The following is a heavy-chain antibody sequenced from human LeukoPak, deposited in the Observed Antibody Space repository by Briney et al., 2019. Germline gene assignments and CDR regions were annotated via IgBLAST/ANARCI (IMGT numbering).Heavy chain of an antibody. CDR1: GFTFSSYS. Sequence: GGSLRLSCAASGFTFSSYSMNWVRQAPGKGLEWVAVIWYDGSNKYYADSVKGRFTISRDNSKNTLYLQMNSLRAEDTAVYYCARGEGLRPFDYWGQGTLVTVSS. CDR2: IWYDGSNK. D-gene: IGHD5-12*01. J-gene: IGHJ4*02. V-gene: IGHV3-33*08. CDR3: ARGEGLRPFDY.